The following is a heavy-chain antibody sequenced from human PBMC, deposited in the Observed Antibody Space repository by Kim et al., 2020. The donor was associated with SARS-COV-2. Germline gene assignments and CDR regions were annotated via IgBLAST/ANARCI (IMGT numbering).Heavy chain of an antibody. D-gene: IGHD3-16*01. V-gene: IGHV4-39*01. J-gene: IGHJ4*02. CDR3: ARLGGSLITFFDS. CDR2: IYYNGGT. Sequence: SETLSLTCTVSGGSISSTKHYWVWIRQPSGKGLEWIATIYYNGGTYYSPSLKSRVTMSVDTSKNQFSLYLSSVTAADTAVYYCARLGGSLITFFDSWGQG. CDR1: GGSISSTKHY.